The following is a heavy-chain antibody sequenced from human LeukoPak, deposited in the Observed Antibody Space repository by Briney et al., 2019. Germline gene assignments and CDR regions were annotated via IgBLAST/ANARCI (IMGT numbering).Heavy chain of an antibody. CDR2: INPNSGDT. V-gene: IGHV1-2*06. CDR1: GYTFSGSY. CDR3: ARDGGVVITTVNFDY. Sequence: ASVKVSCKASGYTFSGSYIHWVRQAPGQGLEWLGRINPNSGDTNYAQNLHGRVTMTRDTSISTAYMELSRLRSDDTAVYYCARDGGVVITTVNFDYWGQGTLVTVSS. D-gene: IGHD3-22*01. J-gene: IGHJ4*02.